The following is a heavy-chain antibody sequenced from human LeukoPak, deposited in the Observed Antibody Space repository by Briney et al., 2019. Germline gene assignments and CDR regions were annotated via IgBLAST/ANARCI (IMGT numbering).Heavy chain of an antibody. CDR1: GWTGYYIH. Sequence: QPSETLSRNAAGYGWTGYYIHWIRIRQPPANGLDWMGDINHNCSTNYNPSLKSRVTISVDTSKNQFSLKLRSVTAADTAVYYCARGRGYCSDGSCYSPGVYFDYWGQGTLVTVSS. J-gene: IGHJ4*02. CDR2: INHNCST. CDR3: ARGRGYCSDGSCYSPGVYFDY. V-gene: IGHV4-34*01. D-gene: IGHD2-15*01.